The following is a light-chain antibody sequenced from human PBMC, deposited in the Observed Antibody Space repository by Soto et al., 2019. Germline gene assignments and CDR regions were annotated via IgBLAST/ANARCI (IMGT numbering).Light chain of an antibody. CDR2: DAS. CDR1: QSVSSN. V-gene: IGKV3-15*01. Sequence: EIVMTQSPATLSVSPGERATLSCRASQSVSSNLAWYQQKPGQAPRLLIYDASTRATGIPARFSGSGSGTAFTLTISSLQSEDFAVYYCQQYNNWPPTFGQGTKVEIK. J-gene: IGKJ1*01. CDR3: QQYNNWPPT.